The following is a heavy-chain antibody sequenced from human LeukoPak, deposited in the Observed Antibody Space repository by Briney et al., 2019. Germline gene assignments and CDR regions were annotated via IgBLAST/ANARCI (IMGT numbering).Heavy chain of an antibody. CDR2: ISSSSRYI. CDR1: GFTFSSYS. CDR3: ARAGSSWYYFDY. D-gene: IGHD6-13*01. V-gene: IGHV3-21*01. Sequence: GGSLRLSCAASGFTFSSYSMNWVRQAPGKGLEWVSSISSSSRYIYYADSVKGRFTISRDNAKNSLYLQMNSLRAEDTAVYYCARAGSSWYYFDYWGQGTLVTVSS. J-gene: IGHJ4*02.